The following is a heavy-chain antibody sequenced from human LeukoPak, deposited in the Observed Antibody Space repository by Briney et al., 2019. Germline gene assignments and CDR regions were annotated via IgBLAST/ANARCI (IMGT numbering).Heavy chain of an antibody. CDR3: ARGSGREWFDP. CDR1: GGSISSGSYY. D-gene: IGHD3-10*01. J-gene: IGHJ5*02. V-gene: IGHV4-61*01. CDR2: IYDSGST. Sequence: SQTLSLTCTVSGGSISSGSYYWSWIRQPPGKGLEWIGYIYDSGSTYYNPSLKSRVTISVNTSKNQFSLKLSSVTAADTAVYYCARGSGREWFDPWGQGTLVTVSS.